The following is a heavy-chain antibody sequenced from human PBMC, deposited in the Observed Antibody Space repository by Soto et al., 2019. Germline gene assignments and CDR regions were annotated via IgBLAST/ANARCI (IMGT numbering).Heavy chain of an antibody. J-gene: IGHJ4*02. CDR2: ISYDGSNK. CDR3: AKDRSGLGVDLAFDY. D-gene: IGHD3-3*01. Sequence: GGSLRLSCAASGFTFSSYGMHWVRQAPGKGLEWVAVISYDGSNKYYADSVKGRFTISRDNSKNTLYLQMNSLRAEDTAVYYCAKDRSGLGVDLAFDYWGQGTLVTVSS. CDR1: GFTFSSYG. V-gene: IGHV3-30*18.